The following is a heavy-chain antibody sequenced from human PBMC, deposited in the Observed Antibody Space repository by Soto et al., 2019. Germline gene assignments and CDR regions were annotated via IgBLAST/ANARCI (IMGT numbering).Heavy chain of an antibody. CDR2: IIPILGIA. V-gene: IGHV1-69*08. Sequence: QVQLVQSGAEVQKPGSSVKVSCKASGGTFSSYTISWVRQAPGQGLEWMGRIIPILGIANYAQKFQGRVTITADKSTSTAYMELSSLRSEDTAVYYCARDRGIAVAGTGLSYWGQGTLVTVSS. CDR3: ARDRGIAVAGTGLSY. J-gene: IGHJ4*02. D-gene: IGHD6-19*01. CDR1: GGTFSSYT.